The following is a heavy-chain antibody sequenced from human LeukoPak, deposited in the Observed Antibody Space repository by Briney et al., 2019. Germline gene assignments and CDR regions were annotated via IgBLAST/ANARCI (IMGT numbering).Heavy chain of an antibody. CDR1: GFTFSHFG. Sequence: GGSLRLSCAASGFTFSHFGMHWVRQAPGKGLEWVAVISYDGSNKYYADTVKGRFTISRDNSKNTLYLQMNSLRAEDTAVYYCARDDVPTAGCSGGSCYAKVDYYYYGMDVWGQGTTVTVSS. D-gene: IGHD2-15*01. CDR3: ARDDVPTAGCSGGSCYAKVDYYYYGMDV. V-gene: IGHV3-30*19. CDR2: ISYDGSNK. J-gene: IGHJ6*02.